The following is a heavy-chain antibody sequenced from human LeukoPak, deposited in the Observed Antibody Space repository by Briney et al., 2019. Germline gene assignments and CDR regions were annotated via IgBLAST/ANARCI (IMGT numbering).Heavy chain of an antibody. CDR3: ARGRRGGLFDY. CDR2: IYTGGST. D-gene: IGHD2-15*01. V-gene: IGHV3-53*01. Sequence: GSLRLSCAASGFTVSSNYMSWVRQAPGKGLEWVSVIYTGGSTYYADSVKGRFTISRDNSKNTLYLQMNSLRAEDMAVYYCARGRRGGLFDYWGQGTLVTVSS. CDR1: GFTVSSNY. J-gene: IGHJ4*02.